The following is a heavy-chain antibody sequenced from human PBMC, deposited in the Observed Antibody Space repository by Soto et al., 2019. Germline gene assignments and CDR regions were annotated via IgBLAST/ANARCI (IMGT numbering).Heavy chain of an antibody. CDR1: GFTFSLYS. D-gene: IGHD3-22*01. Sequence: VGSLRLSCAASGFTFSLYSMIWVRQAPGKGLEWVASITSSSSYIYYEDSLKGRFTISRDNAKDSLFLQLDSLRAEDTAVYFCVRARSTDSRPDYWGQGTLVTVSS. V-gene: IGHV3-21*01. J-gene: IGHJ4*02. CDR3: VRARSTDSRPDY. CDR2: ITSSSSYI.